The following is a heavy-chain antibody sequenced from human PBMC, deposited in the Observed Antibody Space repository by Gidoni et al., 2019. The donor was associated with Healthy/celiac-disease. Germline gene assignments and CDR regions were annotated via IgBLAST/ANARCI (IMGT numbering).Heavy chain of an antibody. J-gene: IGHJ3*02. Sequence: HGPLQHWGAALFHPFVTLFPPCPVLRGSFSVYYWSWIRQPPGKGLEWIGEINHSGSTNYNPSLKSRVTISVDTSKNQFSLKLSSVTAADTAVYYCARAGWGDAFDIWGQGTMVTVSS. CDR2: INHSGST. CDR1: RGSFSVYY. CDR3: ARAGWGDAFDI. V-gene: IGHV4-34*01. D-gene: IGHD1-26*01.